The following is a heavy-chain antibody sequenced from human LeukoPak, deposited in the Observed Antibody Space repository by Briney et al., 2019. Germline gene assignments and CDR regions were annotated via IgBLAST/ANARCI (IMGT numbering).Heavy chain of an antibody. D-gene: IGHD2-15*01. CDR3: ARPVVAATKTFDP. Sequence: SETLSLTCTVSGYSISSGYYWGWIRQPPVKGLEWIGSIYHSGSTYYNPSLKSRVTISVDTSKNQFSLKLSSVTAADTAVYYCARPVVAATKTFDPWGQGTLVTVSS. J-gene: IGHJ5*02. CDR2: IYHSGST. V-gene: IGHV4-38-2*02. CDR1: GYSISSGYY.